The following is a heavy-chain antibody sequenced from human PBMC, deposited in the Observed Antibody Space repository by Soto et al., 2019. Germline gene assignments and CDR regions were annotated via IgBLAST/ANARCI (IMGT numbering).Heavy chain of an antibody. J-gene: IGHJ6*02. D-gene: IGHD2-2*02. V-gene: IGHV6-1*01. Sequence: SLTCAISGDSFSSNSAACNWIRQSPSRGLEWLGRTYYRSKWYNDYAVSVKSRITINPDTSKNQFSLQLNSVTPEDTAVYYCARGYCSSTSCYTGVEESYGMDVWGQGTTVTVSS. CDR2: TYYRSKWYN. CDR1: GDSFSSNSAA. CDR3: ARGYCSSTSCYTGVEESYGMDV.